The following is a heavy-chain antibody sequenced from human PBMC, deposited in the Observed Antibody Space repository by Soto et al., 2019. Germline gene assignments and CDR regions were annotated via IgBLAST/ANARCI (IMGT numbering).Heavy chain of an antibody. CDR3: ARDEAYYYYYYGMDV. CDR1: GYTFTSYD. V-gene: IGHV1-8*01. CDR2: MNPNSGNT. J-gene: IGHJ6*02. Sequence: QVQLVQSGAEVKKPGASVKVSCKASGYTFTSYDINWVRQATGQGLEWMGWMNPNSGNTGYAQKFQGRVIMTRNTSIRTAYMELSSLRSEDTAVYYCARDEAYYYYYYGMDVWGQGTTVTVSS.